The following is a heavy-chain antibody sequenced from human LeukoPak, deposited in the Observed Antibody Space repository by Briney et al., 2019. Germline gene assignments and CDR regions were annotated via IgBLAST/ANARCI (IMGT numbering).Heavy chain of an antibody. J-gene: IGHJ6*03. CDR1: GLTLDYYG. Sequence: PGGSLRLSCAAPGLTLDYYGMRWVRQAPGRGLEWDSGLNWNGDSTSYVQSVKGRFTTSRDNAKSSLYLQMNSLRAEDTALYHCARGGGIQGYYYYMDVWGKGTTVIVSS. V-gene: IGHV3-20*01. D-gene: IGHD3-16*01. CDR2: LNWNGDST. CDR3: ARGGGIQGYYYYMDV.